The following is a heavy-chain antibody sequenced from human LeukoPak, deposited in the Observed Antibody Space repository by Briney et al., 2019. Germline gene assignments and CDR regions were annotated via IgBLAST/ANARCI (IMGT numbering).Heavy chain of an antibody. J-gene: IGHJ6*02. Sequence: KPGASLKISCKGSGYSFTSYWIGWVRQLPGKGLEWMGIIYPGDSDTRYSPSFQGQVTISADKSISTAYLQWSSLKASDTAMYYCARHVLVDIVATTTVEDYGMDVWGQGTTVTVSS. CDR2: IYPGDSDT. D-gene: IGHD5-12*01. CDR3: ARHVLVDIVATTTVEDYGMDV. V-gene: IGHV5-51*01. CDR1: GYSFTSYW.